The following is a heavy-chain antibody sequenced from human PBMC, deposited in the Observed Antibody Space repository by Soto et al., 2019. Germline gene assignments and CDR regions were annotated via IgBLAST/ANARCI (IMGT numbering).Heavy chain of an antibody. V-gene: IGHV5-51*01. Sequence: GESLKISCTASGYTFTDAWIGWVRQMPGKGLEWMGIVYPGDSQTRYNPTFQGQISISADKAITTAYPPRTPLQASDSAMYYCARQKGYWGQGTLVTVSS. CDR1: GYTFTDAW. CDR2: VYPGDSQT. CDR3: ARQKGY. J-gene: IGHJ4*02.